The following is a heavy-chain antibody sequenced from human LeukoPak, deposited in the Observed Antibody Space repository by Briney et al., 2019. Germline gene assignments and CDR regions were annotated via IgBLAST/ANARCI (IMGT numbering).Heavy chain of an antibody. D-gene: IGHD3-22*01. CDR2: IYYSGST. V-gene: IGHV4-59*08. CDR3: ARLGYYDSSGYYFRGWSDP. J-gene: IGHJ5*02. CDR1: GGSISSYY. Sequence: SETLSLTCTVSGGSISSYYWSWIRQPPGKGLEWIGYIYYSGSTNYNPSLKSRVTISVDTSKNQFSLKLSSVTAADTAVYYCARLGYYDSSGYYFRGWSDPWGQGTLVTVSS.